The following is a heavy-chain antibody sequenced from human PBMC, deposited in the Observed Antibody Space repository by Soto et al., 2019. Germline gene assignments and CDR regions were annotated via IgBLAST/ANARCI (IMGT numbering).Heavy chain of an antibody. J-gene: IGHJ4*02. CDR2: INHSGST. V-gene: IGHV4-34*01. CDR1: GGSLSGYI. Sequence: SETLSLTCAVYGGSLSGYIWNWIRQPPGKGLEWIGKINHSGSTNYNPSLKSRVTISVDTSKNQFSLKLSSVTAADTAVYYCAREGYCSSTSCPPFDFWGQGTLVTVSS. CDR3: AREGYCSSTSCPPFDF. D-gene: IGHD2-2*01.